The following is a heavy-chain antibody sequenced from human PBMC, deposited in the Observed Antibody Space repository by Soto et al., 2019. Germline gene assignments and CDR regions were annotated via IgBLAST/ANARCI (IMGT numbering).Heavy chain of an antibody. CDR3: AGSMDYYDSSGGWD. Sequence: QVQLVQSGAEVKKPGSSVKVSCKASGGTFSSYAISWVRQAPGQGLEWMGGIIPIFGTANYAQKFQGRVTIAADESTSTAYVELSSLRSEDRAVYYCAGSMDYYDSSGGWDWGQGTLVTVSS. CDR2: IIPIFGTA. CDR1: GGTFSSYA. J-gene: IGHJ4*02. V-gene: IGHV1-69*01. D-gene: IGHD3-22*01.